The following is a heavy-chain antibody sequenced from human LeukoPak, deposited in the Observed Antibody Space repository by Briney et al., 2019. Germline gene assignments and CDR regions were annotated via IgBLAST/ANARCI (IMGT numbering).Heavy chain of an antibody. Sequence: SETLSLTCTVSGGSISSYYWSWIRQPPGKGLEWIGNIYSSGSTNYNPSLKSRVTMSVDTSKNQFSLKLISVTAADTAVYYCARGPYSGSNFDYWGQGTLVTVSS. CDR1: GGSISSYY. D-gene: IGHD1-26*01. V-gene: IGHV4-59*08. CDR3: ARGPYSGSNFDY. J-gene: IGHJ4*02. CDR2: IYSSGST.